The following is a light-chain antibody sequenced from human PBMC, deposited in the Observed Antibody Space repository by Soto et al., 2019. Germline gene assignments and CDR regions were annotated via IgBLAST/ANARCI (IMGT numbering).Light chain of an antibody. Sequence: QSALTQPASVSGSPGQSIAISCTGTSSDVGAYDFVSWYQQHPDKAPKLMIYEVSHRPSGVSYRFSGSKSVNTATLTISGLQADDEADYYSSSYTTSSTRVFGTGTKVTVL. V-gene: IGLV2-14*03. CDR2: EVS. CDR1: SSDVGAYDF. J-gene: IGLJ1*01. CDR3: SSYTTSSTRV.